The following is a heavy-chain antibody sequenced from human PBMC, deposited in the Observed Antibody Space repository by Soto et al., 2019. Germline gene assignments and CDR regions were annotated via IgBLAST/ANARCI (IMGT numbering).Heavy chain of an antibody. V-gene: IGHV3-23*01. CDR3: AKATATGGGAFDI. Sequence: GGSLRLSCAASGFTCSGYDMSWVRQAPGKGLEWVSTILVGGSTHYPDSVKGRFTISRDNSKNTVFLQMNSLTAGDTAVYYCAKATATGGGAFDICGQGTVVTVSS. CDR2: ILVGGST. D-gene: IGHD2-8*02. CDR1: GFTCSGYD. J-gene: IGHJ3*02.